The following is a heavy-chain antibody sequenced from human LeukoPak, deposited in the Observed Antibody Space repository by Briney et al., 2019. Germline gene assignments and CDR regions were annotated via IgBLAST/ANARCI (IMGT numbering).Heavy chain of an antibody. V-gene: IGHV4-39*01. CDR2: IYYSGNT. J-gene: IGHJ6*03. CDR3: ARVGYYPDYYMDV. Sequence: SETLSLTCTVSGVSISSSNSYWGWIRQPPGKGLEWIGSIYYSGNTYYNASLKSQVSISIDTSKNQFSLRLTSVTAADTAVYYCARVGYYPDYYMDVWGKGTTVTVSS. D-gene: IGHD2-21*01. CDR1: GVSISSSNSY.